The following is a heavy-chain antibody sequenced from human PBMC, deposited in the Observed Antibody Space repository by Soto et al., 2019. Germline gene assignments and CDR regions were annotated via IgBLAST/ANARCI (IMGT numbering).Heavy chain of an antibody. V-gene: IGHV4-39*01. Sequence: QLQLQESGPGLVKPSETLSLTCTVSGGSISSSSYYWGWIRQPPGKGLEWIGSIYYGGSTYYNPSLKRRVTISVDTSKNQFSLKLSSVTAADTAVYYCARQSYYYYGSGSYPYWGQGTLVTVSS. D-gene: IGHD3-10*01. CDR3: ARQSYYYYGSGSYPY. CDR2: IYYGGST. J-gene: IGHJ4*02. CDR1: GGSISSSSYY.